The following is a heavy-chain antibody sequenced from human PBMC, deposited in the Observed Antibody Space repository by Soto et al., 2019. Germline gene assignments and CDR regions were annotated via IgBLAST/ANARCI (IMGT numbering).Heavy chain of an antibody. CDR3: ARLSLETSGYYDH. CDR1: GGTFSSYT. CDR2: INTGNGNT. D-gene: IGHD2-15*01. V-gene: IGHV1-3*04. Sequence: GASVKVSCKASGGTFSSYTIHWVRQAPGQRLECMGWINTGNGNTKYSQKFQGRVTITRDTSATTAYMELSSLSSEDTAAYYCARLSLETSGYYDHWGLATLVTVPQ. J-gene: IGHJ4*02.